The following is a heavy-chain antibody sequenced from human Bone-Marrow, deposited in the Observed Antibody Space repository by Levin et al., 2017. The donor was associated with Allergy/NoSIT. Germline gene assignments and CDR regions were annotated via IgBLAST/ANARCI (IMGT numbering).Heavy chain of an antibody. Sequence: PGGSLRLSCAASGFIFTKFGMHWVRQAPGKGLDWVAVVSYDGRHKYYADSVKGRFSISRDDSKSTVYLQMDSLRAEDTAVYYCAQDLGLGDYYPLVDQWGQGTLVTVSS. CDR2: VSYDGRHK. D-gene: IGHD3-10*01. J-gene: IGHJ4*02. CDR3: AQDLGLGDYYPLVDQ. CDR1: GFIFTKFG. V-gene: IGHV3-30*18.